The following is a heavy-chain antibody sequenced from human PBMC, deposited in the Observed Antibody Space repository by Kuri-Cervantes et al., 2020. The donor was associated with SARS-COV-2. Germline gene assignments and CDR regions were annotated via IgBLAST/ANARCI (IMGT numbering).Heavy chain of an antibody. CDR2: ISAYNGNT. CDR3: ARGDLGVTIFGVGAFDI. D-gene: IGHD3-3*01. J-gene: IGHJ3*02. Sequence: AAVKVPCKASGYTFTSYGISWVRQAPGQGREWMGWISAYNGNTNYAQKFQGRVTITRNTSISTAYMELSSLRPEDTAVYYCARGDLGVTIFGVGAFDIWGQGTMVTVSS. CDR1: GYTFTSYG. V-gene: IGHV1-18*01.